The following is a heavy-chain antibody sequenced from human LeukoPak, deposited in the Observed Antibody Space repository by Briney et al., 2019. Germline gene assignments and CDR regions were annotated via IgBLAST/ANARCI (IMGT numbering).Heavy chain of an antibody. D-gene: IGHD2-2*01. J-gene: IGHJ3*02. V-gene: IGHV4-59*01. CDR2: IYYSGST. CDR1: GGSISSYY. Sequence: PSETLSLTCTVSGGSISSYYWSWIRQPPGKGLEWIGYIYYSGSTNYNPSLKSRVTISVDTSKNQFSLKLSSVTAADTAVYYCARADCSSTSCYFPGAFDIWGQGTMVTVS. CDR3: ARADCSSTSCYFPGAFDI.